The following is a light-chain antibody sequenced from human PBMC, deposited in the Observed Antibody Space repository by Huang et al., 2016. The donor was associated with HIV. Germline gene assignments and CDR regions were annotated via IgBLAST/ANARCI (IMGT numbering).Light chain of an antibody. V-gene: IGKV1-NL1*01. CDR3: QQYYSTLFT. CDR1: QGISDS. Sequence: DIQMTQSPSSLSASVGDSVTITCRASQGISDSLAWYQQKPGSAPKLLLHATSILETGVPSRFSGSGSGADYSLTISSLHPEDSATYYCQQYYSTLFTFGPGTKVDIK. J-gene: IGKJ3*01. CDR2: ATS.